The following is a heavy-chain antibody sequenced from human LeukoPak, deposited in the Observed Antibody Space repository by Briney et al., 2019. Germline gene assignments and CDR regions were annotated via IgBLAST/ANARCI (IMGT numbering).Heavy chain of an antibody. CDR2: INHNGNVN. D-gene: IGHD3-16*01. Sequence: PRGSLRLSCAASGFTFSSYWMHWARQAPGKGLEWVASINHNGNVNYYVDSVKGRFTISRDNAKNSLYLQMSNLRAEDTAVYFCARGGGLDVWGQGATVTVSS. V-gene: IGHV3-7*03. CDR3: ARGGGLDV. CDR1: GFTFSSYW. J-gene: IGHJ6*02.